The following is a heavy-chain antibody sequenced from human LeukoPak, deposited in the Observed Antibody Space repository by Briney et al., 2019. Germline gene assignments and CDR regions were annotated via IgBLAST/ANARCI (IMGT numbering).Heavy chain of an antibody. V-gene: IGHV5-51*01. CDR2: IYPGDSDT. Sequence: GESLKISCKGSGYRFSSYWIGWVRQMPGKGLEWMGIIYPGDSDTRYSPSFQGQVTISADKSISTAYLQWSSLKASDTAMYYCARYYGSGSYYTRHPEHYYFDYWGQGTLVTVSS. CDR3: ARYYGSGSYYTRHPEHYYFDY. D-gene: IGHD3-10*01. J-gene: IGHJ4*02. CDR1: GYRFSSYW.